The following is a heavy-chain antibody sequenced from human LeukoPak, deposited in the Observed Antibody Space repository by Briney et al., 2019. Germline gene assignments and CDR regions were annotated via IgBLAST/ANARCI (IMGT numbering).Heavy chain of an antibody. V-gene: IGHV4-59*01. CDR3: ARLYYYDSSDSLNFDY. CDR2: LSYSGST. Sequence: SETLSLTCSVSGGSISSYYWSWVRQPPGKGLEWVAYLSYSGSTNYNPSLKSRLTISVDTSKNQFSLKLTSVTAADTAVYYCARLYYYDSSDSLNFDYWGQGTLVTVSS. CDR1: GGSISSYY. J-gene: IGHJ4*02. D-gene: IGHD3-22*01.